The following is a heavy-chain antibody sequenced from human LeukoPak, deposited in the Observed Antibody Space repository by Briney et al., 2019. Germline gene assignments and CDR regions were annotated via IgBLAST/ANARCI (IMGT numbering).Heavy chain of an antibody. CDR3: TRVDVSVAGTAHFDY. CDR1: GFTFGDYA. CDR2: IRSKAYGGTT. Sequence: GGSLRLSCTASGFTFGDYAMSWVRQAPGKGLEWVGFIRSKAYGGTTEYAASGKGRFTISRDDSKSIAYLQMNSLKTEDTAVYYCTRVDVSVAGTAHFDYWGQETLVTVSS. D-gene: IGHD6-19*01. J-gene: IGHJ4*02. V-gene: IGHV3-49*04.